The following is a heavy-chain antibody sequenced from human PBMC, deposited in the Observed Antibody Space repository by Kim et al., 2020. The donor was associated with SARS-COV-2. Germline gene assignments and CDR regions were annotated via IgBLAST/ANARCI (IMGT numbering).Heavy chain of an antibody. Sequence: YSADSVKGRFTISRDNSKNTLYLTMNSLRAEDTAVYYCAKAPDYYGSSDYWGQGTLVTVSS. D-gene: IGHD3-10*01. J-gene: IGHJ4*02. V-gene: IGHV3-23*01. CDR3: AKAPDYYGSSDY.